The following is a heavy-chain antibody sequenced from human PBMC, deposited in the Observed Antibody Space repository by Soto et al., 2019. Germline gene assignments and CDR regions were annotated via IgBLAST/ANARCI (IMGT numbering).Heavy chain of an antibody. Sequence: GGSLRLSCAASGFTFSSYDMHWVRQATGKGLEWVSAIGTAGDTYYPGSVKGRFTISRENAKNSLYLQMNSLRAGDTAVYYCARVSREWLWDYYYYYMDVWGKGTTVTVSS. D-gene: IGHD3-3*01. J-gene: IGHJ6*03. CDR2: IGTAGDT. CDR1: GFTFSSYD. V-gene: IGHV3-13*01. CDR3: ARVSREWLWDYYYYYMDV.